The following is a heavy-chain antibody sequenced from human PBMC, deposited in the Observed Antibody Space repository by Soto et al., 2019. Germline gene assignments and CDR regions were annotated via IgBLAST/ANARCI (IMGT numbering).Heavy chain of an antibody. J-gene: IGHJ4*02. Sequence: QVQLQESGPGLVKPSGTLSLTCAVSGGSFTSNNWWTWVRQPPGQGLEWIGEIYRTGSTTYNPSLKGRVTISLDKSENQFSLKVTSLTAADTAVYYCASRDPGTSVDYWGQGTLVTVSS. CDR3: ASRDPGTSVDY. CDR2: IYRTGST. V-gene: IGHV4-4*02. D-gene: IGHD1-7*01. CDR1: GGSFTSNNW.